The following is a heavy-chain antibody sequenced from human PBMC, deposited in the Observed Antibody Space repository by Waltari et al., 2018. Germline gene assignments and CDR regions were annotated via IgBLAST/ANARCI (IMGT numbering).Heavy chain of an antibody. D-gene: IGHD2-21*01. J-gene: IGHJ3*02. Sequence: QVQLQESGPGLVKPSQTLSLTCSVSGDSISSGDYYWTWIRQSPGTGLEWIGYMSYSGDTFYNPSLKSRITISIDTSKNQFSLKLTSVNAADTAVYFCARAPAAYSGPKALDAFDIWGQGTMVTVSS. V-gene: IGHV4-30-4*08. CDR1: GDSISSGDYY. CDR2: MSYSGDT. CDR3: ARAPAAYSGPKALDAFDI.